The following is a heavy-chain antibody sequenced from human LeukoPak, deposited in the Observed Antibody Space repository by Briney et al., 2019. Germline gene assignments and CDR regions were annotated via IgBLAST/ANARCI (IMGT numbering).Heavy chain of an antibody. V-gene: IGHV1-2*02. D-gene: IGHD2-2*01. J-gene: IGHJ6*02. CDR3: ARAERTVSGLGV. CDR1: GYTLTAYY. Sequence: ASAKVSCKASGYTLTAYYIHWVRQAPGQGLEWMGWMNPHSGGTNYAQRFRARVSMTTDTTINTAYLELTGLTSDDTALYYCARAERTVSGLGVWGQGTTVTVSS. CDR2: MNPHSGGT.